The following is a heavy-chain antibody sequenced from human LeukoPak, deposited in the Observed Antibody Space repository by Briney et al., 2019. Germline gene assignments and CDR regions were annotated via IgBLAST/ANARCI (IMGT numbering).Heavy chain of an antibody. CDR2: INHSGST. V-gene: IGHV4-34*01. CDR1: GGSFSGYY. CDR3: ARGLRAAAGRVLHPGVFDY. D-gene: IGHD6-13*01. Sequence: SETLSLTCAVYGGSFSGYYWSWIRQPPGKGLEWIGEINHSGSTNYNPSLKSRVTISVDTSKNQFSLKLSSVTAADTAVYYCARGLRAAAGRVLHPGVFDYRGQGTLVTVSS. J-gene: IGHJ4*02.